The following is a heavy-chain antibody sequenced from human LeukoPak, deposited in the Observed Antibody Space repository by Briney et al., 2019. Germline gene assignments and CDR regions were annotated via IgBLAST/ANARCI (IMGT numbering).Heavy chain of an antibody. CDR2: IHSSGST. J-gene: IGHJ3*02. D-gene: IGHD1-20*01. CDR1: GASMTTYY. CDR3: ARLPAARLISGAFDI. V-gene: IGHV4-59*01. Sequence: SETLSLTCTVSGASMTTYYWSWIRQPPGKGLEWVAYIHSSGSTNYNPSLKSRLTISIDTSKKRFSLKMSSVTAADTALYYCARLPAARLISGAFDIWGQGTMVTVSS.